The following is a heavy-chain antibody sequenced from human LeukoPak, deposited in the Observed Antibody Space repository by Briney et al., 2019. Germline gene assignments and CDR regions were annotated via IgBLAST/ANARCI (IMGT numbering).Heavy chain of an antibody. CDR3: AKDRWVGATTADY. Sequence: GGPLRLSCAASGFTFSSHRVHWVRQAPGKGLVGVADISYDGSNKYYADSVKGRLTISRDNSKNTLYLQMNSLRAEDTAVYYCAKDRWVGATTADYWGQGTLVTVSS. CDR1: GFTFSSHR. V-gene: IGHV3-30*18. D-gene: IGHD1-26*01. CDR2: ISYDGSNK. J-gene: IGHJ4*02.